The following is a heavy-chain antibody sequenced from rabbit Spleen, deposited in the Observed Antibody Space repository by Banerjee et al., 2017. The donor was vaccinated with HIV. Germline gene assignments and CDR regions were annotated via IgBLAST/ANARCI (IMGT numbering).Heavy chain of an antibody. CDR3: ARDLTGVIGWNFGW. D-gene: IGHD4-1*01. CDR1: GFSFSISSY. J-gene: IGHJ3*01. CDR2: IDAGSSAFT. Sequence: VESGGGLVKPGASLTLTCKASGFSFSISSYMCWVRQAPGKGLEWIACIDAGSSAFTYFATWAKGRFTISKTSSTTVTLQMTRLTAADTATYFCARDLTGVIGWNFGWWGQGTLVTVS. V-gene: IGHV1S40*01.